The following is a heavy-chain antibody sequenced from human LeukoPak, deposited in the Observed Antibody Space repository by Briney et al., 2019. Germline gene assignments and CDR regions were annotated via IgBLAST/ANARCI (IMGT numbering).Heavy chain of an antibody. CDR3: ARDIGTGGIVLDY. CDR1: GGTFSSYA. D-gene: IGHD1-26*01. CDR2: IIPIFGTA. Sequence: SVKVSCTASGGTFSSYAISWVRQAPGQGLEWMGGIIPIFGTANYAQKFQGRVTITADKSTSTAYMELSSLRSEDTAVYYCARDIGTGGIVLDYWGQGTLVTVSS. V-gene: IGHV1-69*06. J-gene: IGHJ4*02.